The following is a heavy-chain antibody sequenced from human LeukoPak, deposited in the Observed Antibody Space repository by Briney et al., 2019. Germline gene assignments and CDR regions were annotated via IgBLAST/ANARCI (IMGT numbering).Heavy chain of an antibody. D-gene: IGHD1-26*01. CDR3: ARAASGSYYVDY. J-gene: IGHJ4*02. Sequence: GGSLRLSCAASGFTFNTYGMSWVRQAPGKGLEWVSAISGSGGSTYYADSVKGRFTISRDNSKNTLYLQMGSLSAEDMAVYYCARAASGSYYVDYWGQGTLVTVSS. CDR2: ISGSGGST. V-gene: IGHV3-23*01. CDR1: GFTFNTYG.